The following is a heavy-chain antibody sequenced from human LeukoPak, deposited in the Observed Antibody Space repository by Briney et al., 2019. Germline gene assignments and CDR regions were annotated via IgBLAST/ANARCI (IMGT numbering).Heavy chain of an antibody. V-gene: IGHV4-59*12. CDR2: IYYSGST. D-gene: IGHD4-11*01. J-gene: IGHJ6*03. Sequence: KPSETLSLTCTVSGGSISSYYWSWIRQPPGKGLEWIGYIYYSGSTNYNPSLKSRVTISVDTSKNQFSLKLSSVTAADTAVYYCARNSNYVFRTQQFQYYYCYYMDVWGKGTTVTVSS. CDR1: GGSISSYY. CDR3: ARNSNYVFRTQQFQYYYCYYMDV.